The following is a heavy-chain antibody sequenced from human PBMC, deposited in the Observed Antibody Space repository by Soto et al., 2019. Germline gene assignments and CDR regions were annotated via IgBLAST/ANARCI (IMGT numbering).Heavy chain of an antibody. J-gene: IGHJ4*02. CDR1: GYTFTSYD. CDR2: MNPNSGNT. D-gene: IGHD2-15*01. V-gene: IGHV1-8*02. CDR3: ARGPQGSLDH. Sequence: QVQLVQSGAEVKKPGASVKVSCKASGYTFTSYDINWVRQATGQGLEWMGWMNPNSGNTGFAQKFQGRVTMTRNSSRTSAYMEQSSPRSEHTAVYYWARGPQGSLDHWGQGTLVTVSS.